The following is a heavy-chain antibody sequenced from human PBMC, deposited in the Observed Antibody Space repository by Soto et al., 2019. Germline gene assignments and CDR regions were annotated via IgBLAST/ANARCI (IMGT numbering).Heavy chain of an antibody. V-gene: IGHV3-21*01. CDR2: ISSSGSYT. D-gene: IGHD2-21*01. J-gene: IGHJ5*02. CDR3: ARTGVVGASDP. Sequence: EVQLVESGGGLVKPGGSLRLSCVASGFTLSSNSMTWVRQAPGKGLEWVASISSSGSYTHYADSVKGRFTISRDNANKTLYLQMNSLRAEDTAVYHCARTGVVGASDPWGQGTLVTVSS. CDR1: GFTLSSNS.